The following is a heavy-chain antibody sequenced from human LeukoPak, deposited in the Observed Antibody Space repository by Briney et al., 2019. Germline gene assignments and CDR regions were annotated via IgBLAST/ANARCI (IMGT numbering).Heavy chain of an antibody. CDR2: ISGSGGGT. CDR1: GFTFTTYA. D-gene: IGHD4-17*01. CDR3: ARSITYGDYSFDY. V-gene: IGHV3-23*01. J-gene: IGHJ4*02. Sequence: PGGSLRLSCAASGFTFTTYAMSWVRQAPGKGLEWVSGISGSGGGTYYADSVKGRFTISRDNSKNTLYLQMNSLRADDTAVYYCARSITYGDYSFDYWGQGTLVTVSS.